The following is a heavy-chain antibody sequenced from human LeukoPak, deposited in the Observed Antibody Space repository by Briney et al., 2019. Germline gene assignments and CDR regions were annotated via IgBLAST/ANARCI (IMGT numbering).Heavy chain of an antibody. CDR2: IWSDGSYK. D-gene: IGHD6-6*01. CDR3: AGDQYSSSSNFDY. V-gene: IGHV3-33*01. J-gene: IGHJ4*02. Sequence: PGGSLRLSCAASGFTFSSYGMHWVRQAPGKGLEWVAVIWSDGSYKYYADSVKGRFTISRDNSKNTLFLQMNSLRAEDTAVFYCAGDQYSSSSNFDYWGQGTLVTVSS. CDR1: GFTFSSYG.